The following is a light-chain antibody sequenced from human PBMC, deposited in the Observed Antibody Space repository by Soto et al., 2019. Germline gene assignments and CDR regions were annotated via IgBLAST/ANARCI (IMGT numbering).Light chain of an antibody. V-gene: IGKV3-20*01. CDR2: GAS. J-gene: IGKJ4*01. CDR1: QSLSNNIY. Sequence: EIVMTQSPATLSVSPGERATLSCSASQSLSNNIYLAWYQQKPGQAPRLLIYGASSRATGIPDRFSGSGSGTDFTLTISRLEPEDFAVYYCQQYGSSPKLTFGGGTKVDIK. CDR3: QQYGSSPKLT.